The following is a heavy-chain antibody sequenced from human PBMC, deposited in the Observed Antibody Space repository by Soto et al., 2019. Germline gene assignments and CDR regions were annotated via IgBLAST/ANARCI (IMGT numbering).Heavy chain of an antibody. CDR2: IIPIFGTA. D-gene: IGHD1-1*01. J-gene: IGHJ4*02. V-gene: IGHV1-69*13. Sequence: SVKVSCKASGGTFSSYAISWVRQAPGQGLEWMGGIIPIFGTANYAQKFQGRVTITADESTSTAYMELSSLRSEDTAVYYCAREGSTTGTPYYWGQGTRVTVSS. CDR1: GGTFSSYA. CDR3: AREGSTTGTPYY.